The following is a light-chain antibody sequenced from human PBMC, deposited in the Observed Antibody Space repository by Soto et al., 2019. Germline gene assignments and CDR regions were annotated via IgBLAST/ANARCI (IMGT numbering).Light chain of an antibody. CDR2: NDN. CDR1: DIATYS. J-gene: IGLJ3*02. V-gene: IGLV3-21*04. Sequence: SYELTQPPSVSLAPGKTARITCGGNDIATYSDHWYRQKPGQAPVLVISNDNDRPSGIPDRFSGSNSGHTATLTIRRVEAGDEADYYCQLWDNKNDEVVFGGGTKVTVL. CDR3: QLWDNKNDEVV.